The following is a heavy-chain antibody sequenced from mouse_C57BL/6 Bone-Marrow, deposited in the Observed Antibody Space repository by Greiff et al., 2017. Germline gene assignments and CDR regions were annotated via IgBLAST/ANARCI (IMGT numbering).Heavy chain of an antibody. CDR3: ARGDGYYVWFAY. CDR1: GYTFTDYN. D-gene: IGHD2-3*01. CDR2: INPNNGGT. Sequence: VQLQQSGPELVQPGASVKIPCKASGYTFTDYNMDWVKQSHGKSLEWIGDINPNNGGTIYNQKFKGKATLNVDKSSSTAYMELRSLTSEDTAVYYCARGDGYYVWFAYWGQGTLVTVSA. V-gene: IGHV1-18*01. J-gene: IGHJ3*01.